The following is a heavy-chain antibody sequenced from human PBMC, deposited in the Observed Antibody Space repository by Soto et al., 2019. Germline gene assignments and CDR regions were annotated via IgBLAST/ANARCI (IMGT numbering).Heavy chain of an antibody. CDR1: GYTFTGHY. Sequence: ASVKVSCKASGYTFTGHYIYWIRQAPGQGLVWMGWVNPNNGATKYAQKFQGRVTMTRDTSITTAYIELSGLRSDDTAVYYCAKDHFVYSHSGAFEDDVFDIWGQGTMVTVSS. CDR2: VNPNNGAT. CDR3: AKDHFVYSHSGAFEDDVFDI. V-gene: IGHV1-2*02. D-gene: IGHD2-15*01. J-gene: IGHJ3*02.